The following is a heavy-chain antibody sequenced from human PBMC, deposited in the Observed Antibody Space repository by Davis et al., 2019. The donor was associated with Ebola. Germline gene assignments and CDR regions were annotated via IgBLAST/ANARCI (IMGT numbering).Heavy chain of an antibody. CDR3: ARVSSVTARTNWFDP. CDR2: IIPILGIA. Sequence: SVKVSCNASAGTFSSYTISWVRQAPGQGLEWMGRIIPILGIANYAQKFQGRVTITADKSTSTAYMELSSLRSEDTAVYYCARVSSVTARTNWFDPWGQGTLVTVSS. V-gene: IGHV1-69*02. J-gene: IGHJ5*02. CDR1: AGTFSSYT. D-gene: IGHD3-10*01.